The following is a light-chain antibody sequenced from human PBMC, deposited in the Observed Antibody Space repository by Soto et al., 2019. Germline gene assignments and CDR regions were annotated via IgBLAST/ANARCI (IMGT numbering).Light chain of an antibody. J-gene: IGKJ3*01. Sequence: EIVLTQSPGTLSLSPGERATLSCRASQSVSSSYLAWYQQKPGQAPRLLIYGASSRATGIPDRFSGSGSGTDFTLTSSRLEPEDFAVYYWQQYGSSPCTFGPGTKVDIK. V-gene: IGKV3-20*01. CDR3: QQYGSSPCT. CDR1: QSVSSSY. CDR2: GAS.